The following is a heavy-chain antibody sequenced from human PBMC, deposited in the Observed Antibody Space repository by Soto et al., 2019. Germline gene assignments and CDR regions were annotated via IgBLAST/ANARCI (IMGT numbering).Heavy chain of an antibody. Sequence: QVQLVQSGAEVKKPGSSVKVSCKASGGTFSSYAISWVRQAPGQGLEWMGGIIPIFGTANYAQKFQGRVTITADEDTSTAYMELSSLRSEDTAVYYCARGGLERRLGDYYGMDVWGQGTTVTVSS. V-gene: IGHV1-69*01. CDR2: IIPIFGTA. CDR3: ARGGLERRLGDYYGMDV. J-gene: IGHJ6*02. CDR1: GGTFSSYA. D-gene: IGHD1-1*01.